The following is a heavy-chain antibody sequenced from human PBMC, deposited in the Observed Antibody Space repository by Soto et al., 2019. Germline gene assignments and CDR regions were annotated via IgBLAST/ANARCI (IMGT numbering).Heavy chain of an antibody. J-gene: IGHJ6*02. CDR1: GGSVSSNSYS. V-gene: IGHV4-39*01. CDR2: IYSSENT. D-gene: IGHD2-2*03. CDR3: ARLNGYCVSTNCHGYYGMDV. Sequence: PSETLSLTCLVSGGSVSSNSYSWGCIRQSPGKGLEWIGTIYSSENTYYNPSLLSRVTISVDTSKNEFSLRLSSVTAADTAVYYWARLNGYCVSTNCHGYYGMDVWGQGTTVTVSS.